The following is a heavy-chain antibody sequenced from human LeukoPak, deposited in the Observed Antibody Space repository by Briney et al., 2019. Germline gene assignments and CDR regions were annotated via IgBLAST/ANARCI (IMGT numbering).Heavy chain of an antibody. D-gene: IGHD6-13*01. Sequence: EASVKVSCKASGYTFTSYDINWVRQATGQGLEWMGWMNPNSGNTGYAQKFQGRVTITRNTSISTAYMELSSLRSEDTAVYYCARAQSIAAADHLDYWGQGTLVTVSS. J-gene: IGHJ4*02. CDR1: GYTFTSYD. V-gene: IGHV1-8*03. CDR2: MNPNSGNT. CDR3: ARAQSIAAADHLDY.